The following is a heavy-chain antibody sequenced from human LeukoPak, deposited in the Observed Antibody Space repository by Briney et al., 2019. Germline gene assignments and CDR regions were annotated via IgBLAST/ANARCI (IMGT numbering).Heavy chain of an antibody. D-gene: IGHD3-10*01. CDR3: ARGRLGTWFGELKA. CDR1: GGSIRSTTYY. CDR2: IYYSGNT. J-gene: IGHJ5*02. Sequence: PSETLSLTCTVSGGSIRSTTYYWGWIRQPPGKGLEWIGSIYYSGNTYHSPSLMSRVTISVDPSNNQFSLILSSVIAADTAVYYCARGRLGTWFGELKAWGQGTLVTVSS. V-gene: IGHV4-39*07.